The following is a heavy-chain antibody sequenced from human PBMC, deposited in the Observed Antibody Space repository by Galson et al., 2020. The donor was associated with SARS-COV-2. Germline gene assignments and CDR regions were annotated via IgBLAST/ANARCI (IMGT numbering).Heavy chain of an antibody. CDR2: INPNSGGT. CDR1: GYPLTGYY. V-gene: IGHV1-2*02. Sequence: ASVKVSCKASGYPLTGYYMHWVRQAPGQGLEWMGWINPNSGGTNYAQKFQGRVTMTRDTSISTAYIELSRLRSDDTAVYYCARRGGNWNDFGGFDPWGQGTLVTVSS. CDR3: ARRGGNWNDFGGFDP. J-gene: IGHJ5*02. D-gene: IGHD1-1*01.